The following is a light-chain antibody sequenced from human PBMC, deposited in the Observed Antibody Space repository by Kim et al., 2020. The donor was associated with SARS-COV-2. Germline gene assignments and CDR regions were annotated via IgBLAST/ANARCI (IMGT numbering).Light chain of an antibody. J-gene: IGKJ4*01. CDR1: QTLTRGY. Sequence: IVLTQSPGTLSLSPGERATLSCGASQTLTRGYLAWYQQKPGQAPRPLIYGASSRATGIPDRFSGSGSGTDFTLIISTLEPEDFAVYYFKRYGPSLTFGGGTKVDIK. V-gene: IGKV3-20*01. CDR3: KRYGPSLT. CDR2: GAS.